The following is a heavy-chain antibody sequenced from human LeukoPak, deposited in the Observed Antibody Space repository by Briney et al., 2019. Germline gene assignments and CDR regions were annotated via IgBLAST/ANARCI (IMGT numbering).Heavy chain of an antibody. CDR3: ATDGAGFDT. CDR1: GFTFNDYY. V-gene: IGHV3-11*01. J-gene: IGHJ5*02. Sequence: AGGSLRLSCAASGFTFNDYYMSWIRQAPGKGLEWLSYINIGGTNTHYADSVKGRFTISRDSAKKSLYLEMNNLRAEDTAVYYCATDGAGFDTWGQGVLVTVSS. CDR2: INIGGTNT.